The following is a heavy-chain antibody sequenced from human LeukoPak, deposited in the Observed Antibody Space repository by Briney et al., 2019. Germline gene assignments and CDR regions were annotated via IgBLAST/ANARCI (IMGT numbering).Heavy chain of an antibody. CDR1: GGSISSYY. CDR2: VHHSGST. V-gene: IGHV4-59*01. J-gene: IGHJ4*02. D-gene: IGHD6-13*01. CDR3: ASSSDRQLGLTVYFDS. Sequence: PSETLSLTCSVSGGSISSYYWSWIRQTPGKGLEWIGYVHHSGSTSYNPSLKSRVTTSLDMSKIQFSLKLRSVTAADTAVYFCASSSDRQLGLTVYFDSWGQGIVVIVSS.